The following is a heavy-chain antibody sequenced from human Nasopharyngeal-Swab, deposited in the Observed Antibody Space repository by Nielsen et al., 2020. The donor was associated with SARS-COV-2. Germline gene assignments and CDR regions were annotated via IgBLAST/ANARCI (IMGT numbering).Heavy chain of an antibody. Sequence: KVSCKGSGYSFSDYWIAWVRQMPGKGLEWMGIIYPGDFDTRYSPSFQGQVAISVDKSISTAYLHWSSLKASDTAMYYCARQVSKGGNDYWGQGTLVTVSS. D-gene: IGHD4-23*01. J-gene: IGHJ4*02. V-gene: IGHV5-51*01. CDR3: ARQVSKGGNDY. CDR1: GYSFSDYW. CDR2: IYPGDFDT.